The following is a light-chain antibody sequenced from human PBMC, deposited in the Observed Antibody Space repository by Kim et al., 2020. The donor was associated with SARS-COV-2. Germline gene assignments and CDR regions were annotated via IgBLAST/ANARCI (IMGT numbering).Light chain of an antibody. V-gene: IGKV1-33*01. CDR3: QQSDRLPLT. Sequence: ASAGDRVTITCQASQDIKKYLNWFQQKPRKAPKLLIYDASNLESGVPSRFSGSGSGTHFTLTISSLQPVDVATYYCQQSDRLPLTFGPGTKVDIK. CDR2: DAS. J-gene: IGKJ3*01. CDR1: QDIKKY.